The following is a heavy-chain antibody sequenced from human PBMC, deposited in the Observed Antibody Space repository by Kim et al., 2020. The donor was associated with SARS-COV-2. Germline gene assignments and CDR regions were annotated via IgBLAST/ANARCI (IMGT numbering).Heavy chain of an antibody. CDR2: ISYDGSNK. V-gene: IGHV3-30*18. CDR1: GFTFSSYG. J-gene: IGHJ4*02. D-gene: IGHD5-18*01. Sequence: GGSLRLSCAASGFTFSSYGMHWVRQAPGKGLEWVAVISYDGSNKYYADSVKGRFTISRDNSKNTLYLQMNSLRAEDTAVYYCAKGGGYSYGSFDDWGQGTLVTVSS. CDR3: AKGGGYSYGSFDD.